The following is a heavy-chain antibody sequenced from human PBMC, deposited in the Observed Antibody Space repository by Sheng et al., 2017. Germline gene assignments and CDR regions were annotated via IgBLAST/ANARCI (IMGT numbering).Heavy chain of an antibody. CDR3: VREATTRYYSGSGTLDHIDS. D-gene: IGHD3-10*01. J-gene: IGHJ4*02. CDR1: GGSISSTNYC. V-gene: IGHV4-39*07. CDR2: IYYSGTT. Sequence: QLQLQEPGPGLVKPSGTLSLTCIVSGGSISSTNYCWGWIRQSPGKGLEWIGSIYYSGTTYYNPSLQSRVTVSIDTSKNHFSLKLNSMTAADTAVYYCVREATTRYYSGSGTLDHIDSWGQGTLGTTVSS.